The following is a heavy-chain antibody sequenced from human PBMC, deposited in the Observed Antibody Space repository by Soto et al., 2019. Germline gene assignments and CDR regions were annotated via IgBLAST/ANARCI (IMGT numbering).Heavy chain of an antibody. CDR1: GLTFSSYA. J-gene: IGHJ4*02. V-gene: IGHV3-23*01. CDR3: ARRSSSWYFDY. D-gene: IGHD6-13*01. Sequence: PGGSLRLSCAASGLTFSSYAMNCVRQAPGKGLEWVSVISGSDGSTYYADSVKGRFTISRDNSKNTLNLQMNSLRAEDTAVYYCARRSSSWYFDYWGQGTLVTVSS. CDR2: ISGSDGST.